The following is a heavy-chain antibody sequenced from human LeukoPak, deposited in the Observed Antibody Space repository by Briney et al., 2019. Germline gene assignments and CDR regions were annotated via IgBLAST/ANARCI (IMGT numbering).Heavy chain of an antibody. V-gene: IGHV6-1*01. CDR3: ARENLEMGRIGDFDY. J-gene: IGHJ4*02. Sequence: SQTLSLTCAISGDSVSSNSAAWNWIRQSQSRGLEWLGRTYYRSKWYNDYAVSVKSRITINPDTSKNQVSLRLSSVTAADTAVYYCARENLEMGRIGDFDYWGQGTLVTVSS. CDR1: GDSVSSNSAA. CDR2: TYYRSKWYN. D-gene: IGHD5-24*01.